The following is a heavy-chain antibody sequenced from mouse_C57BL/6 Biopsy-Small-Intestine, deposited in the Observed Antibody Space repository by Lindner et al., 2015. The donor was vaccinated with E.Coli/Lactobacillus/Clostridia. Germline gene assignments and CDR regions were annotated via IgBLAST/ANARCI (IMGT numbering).Heavy chain of an antibody. CDR3: ARDGPKDYFDY. CDR1: GYTFTDYY. J-gene: IGHJ2*01. V-gene: IGHV1-19*01. Sequence: VQLQESGPELVKPGASVKMSCKASGYTFTDYYMNWVKQSHGKSPEWIGRVNPSNGGTSYNQKFKGKATLTVDKSLSTAYMQLNSLTSEDSAVYYCARDGPKDYFDYWGQGTTLTVSS. D-gene: IGHD2-3*01. CDR2: VNPSNGGT.